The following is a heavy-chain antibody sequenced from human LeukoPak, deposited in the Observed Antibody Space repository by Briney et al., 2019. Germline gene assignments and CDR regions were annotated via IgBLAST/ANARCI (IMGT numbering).Heavy chain of an antibody. CDR1: GFTFNSYA. CDR3: AREGSVVVTAIPTDY. V-gene: IGHV3-30*04. Sequence: GRSLRLSCAASGFTFNSYAMHWVRQAPGKGLEWVAVISYDGSNKYYADSVKGRFTISRDNSKNTLYLQMNSLRAEDTAVYYCAREGSVVVTAIPTDYWGQGTLVTVSS. J-gene: IGHJ4*02. D-gene: IGHD2-21*02. CDR2: ISYDGSNK.